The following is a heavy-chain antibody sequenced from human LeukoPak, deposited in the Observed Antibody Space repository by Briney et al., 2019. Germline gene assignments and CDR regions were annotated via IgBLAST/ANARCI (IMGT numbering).Heavy chain of an antibody. CDR2: FYTSGTT. Sequence: SQTLSLTCSVSGDSISSGSFYWSWIRQPAGKGLEWIGRFYTSGTTDYNPSLESRVTISVDRSKNQFSLQMNSVTAADTAVYYCARHYGSIGIGFDPWGQGTLVTVSS. V-gene: IGHV4-61*02. CDR3: ARHYGSIGIGFDP. J-gene: IGHJ5*02. CDR1: GDSISSGSFY. D-gene: IGHD3-3*02.